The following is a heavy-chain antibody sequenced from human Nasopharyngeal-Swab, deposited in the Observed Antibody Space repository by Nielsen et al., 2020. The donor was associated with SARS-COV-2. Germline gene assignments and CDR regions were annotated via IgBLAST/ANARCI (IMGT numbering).Heavy chain of an antibody. Sequence: GESLKISCAASGFTFSNYRMHWVRQAPGKGLVWVSRINGDGSSLNYADFVKGRFTISTDNAKSTLYLEMNSLRAEDTAVYYCAREERTPMIVVVIAYAFDIWGQGTMVTVSS. D-gene: IGHD3-22*01. J-gene: IGHJ3*02. CDR3: AREERTPMIVVVIAYAFDI. CDR2: INGDGSSL. V-gene: IGHV3-74*01. CDR1: GFTFSNYR.